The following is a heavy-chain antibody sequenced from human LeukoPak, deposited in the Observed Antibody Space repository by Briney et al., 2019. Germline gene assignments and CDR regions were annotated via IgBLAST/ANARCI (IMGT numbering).Heavy chain of an antibody. D-gene: IGHD2-2*01. V-gene: IGHV1-18*01. Sequence: ASVKVSCKASGYTFTSYGISWVRQAPGQGLEWMGWISAYNGNTNYAQKLQGRVTMTTDTSTSTAYMEVTNLRSDDTAMYYCARAGYCSGAACYAEGIDYWGQGTLVTVSS. J-gene: IGHJ4*02. CDR2: ISAYNGNT. CDR3: ARAGYCSGAACYAEGIDY. CDR1: GYTFTSYG.